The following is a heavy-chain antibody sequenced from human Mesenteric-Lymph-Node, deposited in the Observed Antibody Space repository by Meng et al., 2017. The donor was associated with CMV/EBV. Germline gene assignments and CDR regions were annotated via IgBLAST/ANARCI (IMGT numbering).Heavy chain of an antibody. CDR1: EFNFISLW. J-gene: IGHJ4*02. V-gene: IGHV5-51*01. Sequence: KVSCKGSEFNFISLWIGWVRQMPGKGPEWMGVIYPDDSDVRYSPAFQGQVTISADKSISTAYLQWNRLEASDTAMYYCARHQGNLYSSGWFGLWGQGTLVTVSS. D-gene: IGHD6-19*01. CDR2: IYPDDSDV. CDR3: ARHQGNLYSSGWFGL.